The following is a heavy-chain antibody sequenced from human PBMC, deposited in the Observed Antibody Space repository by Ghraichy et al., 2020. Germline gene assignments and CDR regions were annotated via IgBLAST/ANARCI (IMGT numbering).Heavy chain of an antibody. CDR1: GLMFSPNT. CDR2: ISSSTRYI. J-gene: IGHJ6*02. D-gene: IGHD6-19*01. Sequence: GESLNISCVASGLMFSPNTMNWVRQAPGKGLEWVSSISSSTRYIYYADSVKGRFTISRDNAQNSLYLQMNSLRAEDTAVYYCSRGGGAGTPVLYHMDVWGLGTTVTVS. CDR3: SRGGGAGTPVLYHMDV. V-gene: IGHV3-21*01.